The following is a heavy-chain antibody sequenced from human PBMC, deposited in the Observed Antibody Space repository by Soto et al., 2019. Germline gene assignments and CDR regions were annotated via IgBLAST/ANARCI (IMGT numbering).Heavy chain of an antibody. CDR1: GGKFTTYA. J-gene: IGHJ6*02. D-gene: IGHD3-3*01. CDR3: ARGGKKRFRGPGMDV. V-gene: IGHV1-69*01. Sequence: QVQLVQSGAEVRKPGSSVRVSCKASGGKFTTYAINWVRQAPGQGLEWLGGIITFFGAAMYAQKFQDRVTITADEFTTTAYKELSSLRSDDTAVYYCARGGKKRFRGPGMDVWGQGTTVTVSS. CDR2: IITFFGAA.